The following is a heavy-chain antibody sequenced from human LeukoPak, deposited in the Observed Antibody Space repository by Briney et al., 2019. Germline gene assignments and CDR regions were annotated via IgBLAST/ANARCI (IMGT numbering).Heavy chain of an antibody. Sequence: SETLSLTCIVSGDSISNYYWSWIRQPAGKGLEWIGRIYTSGSTNYNPSLKSRVTISLDTSKNHFSLKLRSVTAADTAVYYCAGTRIFINGFDYWGQGSLVTVSS. V-gene: IGHV4-4*07. J-gene: IGHJ4*02. CDR1: GDSISNYY. CDR3: AGTRIFINGFDY. D-gene: IGHD3-3*01. CDR2: IYTSGST.